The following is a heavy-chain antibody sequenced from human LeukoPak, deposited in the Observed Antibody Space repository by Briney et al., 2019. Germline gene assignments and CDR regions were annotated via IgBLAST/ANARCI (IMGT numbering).Heavy chain of an antibody. J-gene: IGHJ4*02. CDR3: AKSGVDFWSGYYPDY. D-gene: IGHD3-3*01. Sequence: SETLSLTCTVSGGSISSGDYYWSWIRQPPGKGLEWIGYIYYSGSTYYNPSLKSRVTISVDTSKNQLSLKLSSVTAADTAVYYCAKSGVDFWSGYYPDYWGQGTLVTVSS. CDR2: IYYSGST. CDR1: GGSISSGDYY. V-gene: IGHV4-30-4*08.